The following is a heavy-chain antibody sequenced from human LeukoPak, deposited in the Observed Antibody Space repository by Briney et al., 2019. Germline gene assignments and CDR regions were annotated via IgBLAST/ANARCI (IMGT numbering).Heavy chain of an antibody. Sequence: GGSLRLSCAASGLTFTTYAMSWVRQAPGKGLEWVSAISGSGGSTYYADSVKGRFTISRDNSKNTLYLQMNSLRAEDTAVYYCAKDLMVELPSGRYWGQGTLVTVSS. D-gene: IGHD1-7*01. CDR3: AKDLMVELPSGRY. V-gene: IGHV3-23*01. J-gene: IGHJ4*02. CDR2: ISGSGGST. CDR1: GLTFTTYA.